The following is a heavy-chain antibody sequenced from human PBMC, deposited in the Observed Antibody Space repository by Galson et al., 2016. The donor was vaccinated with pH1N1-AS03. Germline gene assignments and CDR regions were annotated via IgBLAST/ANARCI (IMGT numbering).Heavy chain of an antibody. CDR3: GRGVLSGGYIDY. Sequence: SVKLSCKASGDTFSSSNINWVRQAPGQGLEWIAVITVLVGGTNYAQKFQGRVTISADESTSTTYMEMASLTSEDTAVYYCGRGVLSGGYIDYWGQGTLVTVSS. CDR2: ITVLVGGT. CDR1: GDTFSSSN. V-gene: IGHV1-69*13. J-gene: IGHJ4*02. D-gene: IGHD2-2*01.